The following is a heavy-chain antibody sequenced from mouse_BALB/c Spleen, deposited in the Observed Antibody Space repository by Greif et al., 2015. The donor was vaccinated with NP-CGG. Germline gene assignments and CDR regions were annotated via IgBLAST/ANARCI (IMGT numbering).Heavy chain of an antibody. J-gene: IGHJ3*01. D-gene: IGHD2-14*01. CDR1: GFSLTSYG. V-gene: IGHV2-9*02. CDR3: ARDLTYYRYDGAY. CDR2: IWAGGST. Sequence: VMLVESGPGLVAPSQSLSITCTVSGFSLTSYGVHWVRQPPGKGLEWLGVIWAGGSTNYNSALMSRLSISKDNSKSXVFLKMNSLQTDDTAMYYCARDLTYYRYDGAYWGQGTLVTVSA.